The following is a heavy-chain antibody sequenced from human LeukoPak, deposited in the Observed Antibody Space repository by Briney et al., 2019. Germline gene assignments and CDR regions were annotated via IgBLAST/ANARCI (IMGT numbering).Heavy chain of an antibody. CDR3: ARVYYYGSGSYHNWSDP. CDR1: GGSFSGYY. D-gene: IGHD3-10*01. V-gene: IGHV4-34*01. J-gene: IGHJ5*02. Sequence: SSETLSLTCAVYGGSFSGYYWSWIRQPPGKGLEWIGEINHSGSTNYNPSLKSRVTISVGTSKNQFSLKLSSVTAADTAVYYCARVYYYGSGSYHNWSDPWGQGTLVTVSS. CDR2: INHSGST.